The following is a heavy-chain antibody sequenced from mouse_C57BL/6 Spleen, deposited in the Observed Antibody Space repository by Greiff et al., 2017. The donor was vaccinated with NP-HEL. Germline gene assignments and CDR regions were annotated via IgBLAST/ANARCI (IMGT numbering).Heavy chain of an antibody. CDR2: IDPSDSYT. Sequence: QVQLQQPGAELVMPGASVKLSCKASGYTFTSYWMHWVKQRPGQGLEWIGEIDPSDSYTNYNQKFKGKSTLTVDKSSSTAYMQLSSLTSEDSAVYYWARGYSNYSYWYFDVWGTGTTVTVSA. CDR3: ARGYSNYSYWYFDV. J-gene: IGHJ1*03. D-gene: IGHD2-5*01. CDR1: GYTFTSYW. V-gene: IGHV1-69*01.